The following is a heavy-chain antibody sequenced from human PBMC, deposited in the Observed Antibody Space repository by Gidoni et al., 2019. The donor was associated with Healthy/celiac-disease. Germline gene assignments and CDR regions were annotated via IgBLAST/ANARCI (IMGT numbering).Heavy chain of an antibody. CDR3: TTSPYYDSSGYYYYYYGMDV. J-gene: IGHJ6*02. CDR1: GFTFSNAW. D-gene: IGHD3-22*01. Sequence: EVQLVESGGGLVKPGGSLRLSCAASGFTFSNAWMSWVRQAPGKGLEWGGRIKSKTDGGTTDYAAPVKGRFTISRDDSKNTLYLQMNSLKTEDTAVYYCTTSPYYDSSGYYYYYYGMDVWGQGTTVTVSS. CDR2: IKSKTDGGTT. V-gene: IGHV3-15*01.